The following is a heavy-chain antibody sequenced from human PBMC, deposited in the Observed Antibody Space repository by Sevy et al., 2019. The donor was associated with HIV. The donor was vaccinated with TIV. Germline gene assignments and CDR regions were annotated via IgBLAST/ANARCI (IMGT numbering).Heavy chain of an antibody. CDR3: ARDCNSATCLWGLDV. V-gene: IGHV3-7*03. CDR1: GFTFSSYE. CDR2: IKLDGSEK. Sequence: GGSLRLSCAASGFTFSSYEMNWVRQAPGKGLEWVAKIKLDGSEKYYLDSVRGRFTISRDNAKNSLYLQMNSLIAEDTAVYYCARDCNSATCLWGLDVWGLGTTVTVSS. D-gene: IGHD1-26*01. J-gene: IGHJ6*02.